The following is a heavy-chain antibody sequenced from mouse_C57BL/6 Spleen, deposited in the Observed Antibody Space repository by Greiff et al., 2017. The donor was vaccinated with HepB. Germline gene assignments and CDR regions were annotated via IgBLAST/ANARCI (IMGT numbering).Heavy chain of an antibody. V-gene: IGHV1-82*01. CDR2: IYPGDGDT. Sequence: QVQLKESGPELVKPGASVKISCKASGYAFSSSWMNWVKQRPGKGLEWIGRIYPGDGDTNYNGKFKGKATLTADKSSSTAYMQLSSLTSEDSAVYFCARGRGAMDYWGQGTSVTVSS. CDR3: ARGRGAMDY. CDR1: GYAFSSSW. J-gene: IGHJ4*01.